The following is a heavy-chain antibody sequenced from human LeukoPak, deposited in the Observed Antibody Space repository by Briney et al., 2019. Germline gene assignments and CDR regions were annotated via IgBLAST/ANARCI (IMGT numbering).Heavy chain of an antibody. CDR2: ISGSGGST. V-gene: IGHV3-23*01. Sequence: GGSLRLSCAASGFTFSSYAVSWVRQAPGKGLEWVSSISGSGGSTYSADSVKGRFTISRDNSKNTLYLQMNSLRTEDTALYYCAKDRSCTNDICHGDFDYWGQGTLVTVSS. J-gene: IGHJ4*02. CDR1: GFTFSSYA. CDR3: AKDRSCTNDICHGDFDY. D-gene: IGHD2-8*01.